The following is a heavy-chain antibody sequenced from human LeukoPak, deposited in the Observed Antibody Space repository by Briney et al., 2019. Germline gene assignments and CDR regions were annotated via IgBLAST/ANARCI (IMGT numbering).Heavy chain of an antibody. D-gene: IGHD3-10*01. Sequence: PSETLSLTCTVSGGSISGYYWSWIRQPPGKGLGWIGHISYSGSTRYNSSLNSRVTISVDTSKNQFSLKLTSVTAADTAVYSCVRGGFRDAFDIWGQGTMVTVSS. J-gene: IGHJ3*02. CDR1: GGSISGYY. CDR3: VRGGFRDAFDI. CDR2: ISYSGST. V-gene: IGHV4-59*01.